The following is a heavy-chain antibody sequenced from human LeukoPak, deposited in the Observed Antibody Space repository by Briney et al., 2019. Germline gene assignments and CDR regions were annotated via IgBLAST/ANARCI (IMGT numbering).Heavy chain of an antibody. CDR2: INPNSGGT. CDR3: ARAGVVPAATDFDY. D-gene: IGHD2-2*01. CDR1: GYTFTGYY. Sequence: GASVKVSCKASGYTFTGYYMHWVRQAPGQGLEWMGWINPNSGGTNYAQKFQGRVTMTRDTSISTAYMELSRLRSDDAAVYYCARAGVVPAATDFDYWGQGTLVTVSS. V-gene: IGHV1-2*02. J-gene: IGHJ4*02.